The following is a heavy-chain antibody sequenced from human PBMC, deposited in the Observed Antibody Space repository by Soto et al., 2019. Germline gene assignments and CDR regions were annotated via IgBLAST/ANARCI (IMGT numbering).Heavy chain of an antibody. J-gene: IGHJ4*02. CDR1: GFTFSSYA. Sequence: GGSLRLSCAASGFTFSSYALHWVRQAPGKGLEWVAVISYDGGNKYYADSVKGRFTISRDNSKNTLYLQMNSLRAEDTAVYYCARDRTAVGTFDSWGQGTLVTVSS. D-gene: IGHD6-19*01. V-gene: IGHV3-30-3*01. CDR3: ARDRTAVGTFDS. CDR2: ISYDGGNK.